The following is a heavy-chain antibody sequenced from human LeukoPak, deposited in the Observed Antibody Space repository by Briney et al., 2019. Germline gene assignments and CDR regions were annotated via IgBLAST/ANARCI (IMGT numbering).Heavy chain of an antibody. D-gene: IGHD3-22*01. V-gene: IGHV3-23*01. Sequence: GGSLRLSCAASGFTFSSYAINWVRQTPGKGLEWVSAITASGDSTYYADYVKGRFTISRDNSKNTLSLQMNSPRAEDTAVYYCAKRGAYDNRYFDYWGQGTLVTVSS. CDR1: GFTFSSYA. J-gene: IGHJ4*02. CDR2: ITASGDST. CDR3: AKRGAYDNRYFDY.